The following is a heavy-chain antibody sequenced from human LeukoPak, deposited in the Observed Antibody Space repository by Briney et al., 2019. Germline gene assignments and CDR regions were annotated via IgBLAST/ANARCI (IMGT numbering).Heavy chain of an antibody. V-gene: IGHV3-30*18. D-gene: IGHD3-9*01. J-gene: IGHJ4*02. Sequence: GGSLRLSCAASGFTFSSYGMHWVRQAPGKGLEWVAVISYDGSNKYYADSVKGRFTISRDNSKNTLYLQMNSLRAEDTAVYYCAKDQGLDYDILTGYSTPDYWGQGTLVTVSS. CDR1: GFTFSSYG. CDR3: AKDQGLDYDILTGYSTPDY. CDR2: ISYDGSNK.